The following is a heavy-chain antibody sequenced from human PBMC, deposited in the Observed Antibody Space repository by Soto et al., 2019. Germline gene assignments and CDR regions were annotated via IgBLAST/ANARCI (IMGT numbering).Heavy chain of an antibody. V-gene: IGHV4-34*01. D-gene: IGHD2-15*01. Sequence: QVQLQQWGAGLLKPSETLSLTCAVNGGSFSAYYWTWIRQHPGRGLEWIGEIDHSGSTNYNPSLESRVTISIDTAKNRFSLNVTSVTAADTAVYYCVRGLRYSGMDVWGQGTTVTVS. CDR2: IDHSGST. J-gene: IGHJ6*02. CDR3: VRGLRYSGMDV. CDR1: GGSFSAYY.